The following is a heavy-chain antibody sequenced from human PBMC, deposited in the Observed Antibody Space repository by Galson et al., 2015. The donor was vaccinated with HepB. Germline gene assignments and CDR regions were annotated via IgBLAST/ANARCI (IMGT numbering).Heavy chain of an antibody. V-gene: IGHV4-39*07. CDR1: GGSISSNSYY. Sequence: SETLSLTCTVSGGSISSNSYYWAWIRQPPGKGLEWIGSIYYNGNTYYNPSLKSRVTISVDTSKNQFSLNLSSVTAADTAVYYCARAGDIVVVPVYYYMDVWGKGTTVTVSS. CDR3: ARAGDIVVVPVYYYMDV. J-gene: IGHJ6*03. D-gene: IGHD2-2*01. CDR2: IYYNGNT.